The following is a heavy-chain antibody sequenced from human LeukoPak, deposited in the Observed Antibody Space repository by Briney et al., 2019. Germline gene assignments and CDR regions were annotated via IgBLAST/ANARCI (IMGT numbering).Heavy chain of an antibody. Sequence: PSETLSLTCTLSGGSISSSSYYWSWIRQPAGKGLEWIGRIYTSGSTNYNPSLKSRVTMSVDTSKNQFSLKLSSVTAADTAVYYCARDPSYYGSGSYYDYWGQGTLVTVSS. V-gene: IGHV4-61*02. CDR2: IYTSGST. J-gene: IGHJ4*02. D-gene: IGHD3-10*01. CDR1: GGSISSSSYY. CDR3: ARDPSYYGSGSYYDY.